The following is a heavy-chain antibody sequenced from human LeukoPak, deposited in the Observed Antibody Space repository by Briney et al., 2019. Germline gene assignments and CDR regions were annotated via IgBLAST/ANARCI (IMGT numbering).Heavy chain of an antibody. CDR3: ARDSQLAFDY. J-gene: IGHJ4*02. CDR1: GFILRNNW. Sequence: GGSLRLSCAASGFILRNNWMHWVRQAPGKGLVWVSWINNDGTSTSYADSVKGRFTISRDNAKNTLYLQMNTLRGEDTAVYYCARDSQLAFDYWGQGSLVTVSS. CDR2: INNDGTST. D-gene: IGHD1-1*01. V-gene: IGHV3-74*01.